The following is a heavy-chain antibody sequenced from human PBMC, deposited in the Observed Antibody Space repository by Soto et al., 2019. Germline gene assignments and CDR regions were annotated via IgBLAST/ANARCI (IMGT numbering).Heavy chain of an antibody. CDR1: GYTFTSYA. CDR3: ARSYEQWLVLAAPYYYYGMDV. Sequence: ASVKVSCKAPGYTFTSYAMNWVRQAPGQRLEWMGWINAGNGNTKYSQKFQGRVTITRDTSASTAYMELRSLRSDDTAVYYCARSYEQWLVLAAPYYYYGMDVWGQGTTVTVSS. J-gene: IGHJ6*02. V-gene: IGHV1-3*01. D-gene: IGHD6-19*01. CDR2: INAGNGNT.